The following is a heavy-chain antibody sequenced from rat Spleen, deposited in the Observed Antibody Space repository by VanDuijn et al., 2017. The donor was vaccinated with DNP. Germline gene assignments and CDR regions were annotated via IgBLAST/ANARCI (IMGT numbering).Heavy chain of an antibody. CDR3: ATASNSGFTY. Sequence: EVQLVESGGGLVQPGRSLKLSCAASGFTFSDYYMAWVRQAPGKGLEWIASITNTGGSTYYLDSVKGRFTISRDNVKNTLYLQMDSLRSEDTATYYCATASNSGFTYWGQGTLVTVSS. CDR2: ITNTGGST. V-gene: IGHV5-20*01. D-gene: IGHD3-6*01. J-gene: IGHJ3*01. CDR1: GFTFSDYY.